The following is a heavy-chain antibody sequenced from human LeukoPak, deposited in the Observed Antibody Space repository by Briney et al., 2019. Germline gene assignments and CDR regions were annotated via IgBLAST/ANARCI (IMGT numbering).Heavy chain of an antibody. J-gene: IGHJ5*02. D-gene: IGHD3-22*01. CDR1: GFTFTSYG. Sequence: GRSLTLSCTASGFTFTSYGMSWVRQAARKGLGWLSTIIGEGGSTVYADYVRGRFTVSRDNYKDTLYLQMNILRAEDTAFYYCARQPHRGYFDTSGYYSDSDLWGQGTLVTVSS. V-gene: IGHV3-23*01. CDR2: IIGEGGST. CDR3: ARQPHRGYFDTSGYYSDSDL.